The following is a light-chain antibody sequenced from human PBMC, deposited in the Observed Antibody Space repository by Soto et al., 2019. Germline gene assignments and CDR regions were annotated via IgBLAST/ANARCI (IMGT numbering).Light chain of an antibody. CDR2: AAS. CDR1: QGISSY. V-gene: IGKV1-8*01. CDR3: QKYINLWT. Sequence: AIRMTQSPSSFSASTGARVTITCRASQGISSYLAWYQQKPGKAPKLLIYAASTLQSGVPSRFSGSGSGTDFTLTISCLQSEDFAVYYCQKYINLWTFGQGTKVEIK. J-gene: IGKJ1*01.